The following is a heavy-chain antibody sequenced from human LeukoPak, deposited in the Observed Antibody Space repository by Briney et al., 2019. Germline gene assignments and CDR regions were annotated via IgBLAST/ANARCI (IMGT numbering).Heavy chain of an antibody. V-gene: IGHV3-66*01. CDR3: ARAFSDQHYYFDY. CDR2: IYSGGST. Sequence: GGSLRLSCAASGFSVSSNYLSWARQAPGKGLEWVSVIYSGGSTYYADSVKGRFTISRDNSKNTLYLQMNSLRAEDTAVYYCARAFSDQHYYFDYWGQGTLVTVSS. CDR1: GFSVSSNY. J-gene: IGHJ4*02. D-gene: IGHD3-3*02.